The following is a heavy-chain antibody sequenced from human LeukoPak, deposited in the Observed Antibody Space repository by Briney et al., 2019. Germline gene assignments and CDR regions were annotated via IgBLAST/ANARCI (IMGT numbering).Heavy chain of an antibody. Sequence: SETLSLTCTVSGYSISNGYYWGWIRQPPGKGLEWIGSIYHSGSTYYNPSLKSRVTISVDTSKNQFSLKLSSVTAADTAVYYCARSSSVGATTSFDYWGQGTLVTVSS. J-gene: IGHJ4*02. CDR2: IYHSGST. D-gene: IGHD1-26*01. CDR1: GYSISNGYY. V-gene: IGHV4-38-2*02. CDR3: ARSSSVGATTSFDY.